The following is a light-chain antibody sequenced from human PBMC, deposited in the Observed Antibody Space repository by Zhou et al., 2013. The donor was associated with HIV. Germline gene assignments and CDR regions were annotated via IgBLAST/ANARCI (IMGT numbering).Light chain of an antibody. CDR1: LTVTDNY. CDR3: QQYDTWPS. J-gene: IGKJ2*01. V-gene: IGKV3-11*01. CDR2: DAS. Sequence: DIVLTQSPGTLSLSPGSRATLSCRASLTVTDNYLAWYQQKPGQAPRLLIYDASNRATGIPARFSGSGSGTDFTLTISSLEPEDFAVYYCQQYDTWPSFGQGTKLQIK.